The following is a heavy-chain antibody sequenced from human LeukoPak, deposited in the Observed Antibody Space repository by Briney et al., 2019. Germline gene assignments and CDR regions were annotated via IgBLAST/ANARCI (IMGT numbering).Heavy chain of an antibody. J-gene: IGHJ4*02. CDR1: AFTFSSYG. V-gene: IGHV3-33*06. D-gene: IGHD3-10*01. CDR3: AKRASGSGTSLYYFDY. Sequence: GGSLRLSCAASAFTFSSYGMHWVRQAPGKGLEWVAVIWYDGSNKYYADSVRGRFTISRDNSKNTLYLQMNSLRAEDTAVYYCAKRASGSGTSLYYFDYWGQGTLVTVSS. CDR2: IWYDGSNK.